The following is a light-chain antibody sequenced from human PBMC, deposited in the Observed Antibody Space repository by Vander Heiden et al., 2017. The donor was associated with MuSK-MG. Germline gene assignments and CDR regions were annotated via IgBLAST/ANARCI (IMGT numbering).Light chain of an antibody. J-gene: IGKJ3*01. CDR2: AAS. CDR3: QQYDSYPQGD. CDR1: QGISSY. V-gene: IGKV1-8*01. Sequence: AIRMTQSPSSFSASTGDRVTITCRASQGISSYLAWYQQKPGKAPKLLIYAASTLQSGVPSRFSGSGYGTDFTLTISCLQSEDFATYYCQQYDSYPQGDFGPGTKVDIK.